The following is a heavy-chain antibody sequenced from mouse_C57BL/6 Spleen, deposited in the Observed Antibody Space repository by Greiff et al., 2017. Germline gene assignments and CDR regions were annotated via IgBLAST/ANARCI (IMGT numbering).Heavy chain of an antibody. D-gene: IGHD1-1*01. CDR3: AREVDYCGSSRCGFAV. Sequence: EVQLQQSGPELVKPGASVKMSCKASGYTFTDYNMHRVKQSHGKSLEWIGYINPNNGGSSYNQKFKGKATLTVNKSSSTADMELRSLSSEDSGVYYGAREVDYCGSSRCGFAVWGTGTTVTVS. CDR1: GYTFTDYN. CDR2: INPNNGGS. J-gene: IGHJ1*03. V-gene: IGHV1-22*01.